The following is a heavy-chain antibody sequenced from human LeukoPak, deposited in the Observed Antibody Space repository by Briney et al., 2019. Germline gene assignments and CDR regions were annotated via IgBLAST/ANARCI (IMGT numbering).Heavy chain of an antibody. CDR3: ARQTMSTADAFDI. Sequence: SETLSLTCTVSGGSISSYYWSWIRQPAGKGLEWIGRIYTSGSIIYNPSLKSRVTMSVDTSKDQFSLKLSSVTAADTAVYYCARQTMSTADAFDIWGQGTMVTVSS. V-gene: IGHV4-4*07. CDR1: GGSISSYY. CDR2: IYTSGSI. D-gene: IGHD4-17*01. J-gene: IGHJ3*02.